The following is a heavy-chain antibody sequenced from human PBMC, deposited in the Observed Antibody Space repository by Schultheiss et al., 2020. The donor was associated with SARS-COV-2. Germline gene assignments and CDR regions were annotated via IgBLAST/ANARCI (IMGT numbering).Heavy chain of an antibody. CDR2: IYYSGST. Sequence: SQTLSLTCTVSGGSISSYYLSWIRQPPGKGLEWIGHIYYSGSTNYNPSIKSRVTISVDTSKNQFSLKLSSVTAADTAVYYCARTPGTSFDYWGQGTLVTVSS. CDR1: GGSISSYY. CDR3: ARTPGTSFDY. V-gene: IGHV4-59*01. J-gene: IGHJ4*02. D-gene: IGHD6-13*01.